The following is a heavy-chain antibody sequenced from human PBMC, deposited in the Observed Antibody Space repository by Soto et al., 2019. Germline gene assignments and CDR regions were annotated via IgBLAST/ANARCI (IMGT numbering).Heavy chain of an antibody. D-gene: IGHD3-16*01. J-gene: IGHJ4*02. CDR3: AKGGRLDD. V-gene: IGHV3-23*01. CDR1: GFTFSNYD. Sequence: EVQLLESGGNLVQPGESLRLSCVASGFTFSNYDMSWVRQAPGKGLEWVSVINTSGGGTYYADSVKGRFTISRDNSKNTVYLQMNSLRAEDTAIYYCAKGGRLDDWGQGTLVTVSS. CDR2: INTSGGGT.